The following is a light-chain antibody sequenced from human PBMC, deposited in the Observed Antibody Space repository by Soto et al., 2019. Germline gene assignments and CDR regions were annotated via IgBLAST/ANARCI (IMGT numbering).Light chain of an antibody. Sequence: EIVLTQSPATLSFSPVERSILSFSASQSVSTFLAWFQQKPGQPPRLLIYNASNRTTGIPARFSGSGSGTDFTLTISSLEPEDFAVYYCQQRGDWPPITFGRGTRLEIK. CDR1: QSVSTF. CDR2: NAS. V-gene: IGKV3-11*01. CDR3: QQRGDWPPIT. J-gene: IGKJ5*01.